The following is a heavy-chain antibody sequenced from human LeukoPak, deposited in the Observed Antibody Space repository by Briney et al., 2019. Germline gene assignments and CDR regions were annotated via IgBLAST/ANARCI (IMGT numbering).Heavy chain of an antibody. CDR2: IYPGDSDT. V-gene: IGHV5-51*01. D-gene: IGHD1-26*01. CDR3: ARHKRVVGASFDY. J-gene: IGHJ4*02. Sequence: PGGSLRLSCKGSGYSFTSYWIGWVRQMPGKGLEWMGIIYPGDSDTRYSPSSQGQVTISADKSISTAYLQWSSLKASDTAMYYCARHKRVVGASFDYWGQGTLVTVSS. CDR1: GYSFTSYW.